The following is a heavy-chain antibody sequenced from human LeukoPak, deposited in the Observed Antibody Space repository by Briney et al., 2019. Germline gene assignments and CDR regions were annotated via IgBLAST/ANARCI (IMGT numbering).Heavy chain of an antibody. D-gene: IGHD3-3*01. CDR1: GFTFGDYA. CDR2: IRSKAYGGTT. CDR3: TREVITIFGVVILNYFDY. J-gene: IGHJ4*02. Sequence: GGSLRLSCTASGFTFGDYAMSWVRQAPGKGLEWVGFIRSKAYGGTTGYAASVKGRFTISRDDSKSIAYLQMNSLKTEDTAVYYCTREVITIFGVVILNYFDYWGQGTLVTVSS. V-gene: IGHV3-49*04.